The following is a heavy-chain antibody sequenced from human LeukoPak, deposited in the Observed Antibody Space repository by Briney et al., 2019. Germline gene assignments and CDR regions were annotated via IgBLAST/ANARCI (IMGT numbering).Heavy chain of an antibody. CDR3: AKRGVVIRVILVGFHKEAYYFDS. CDR1: GITLSNYG. V-gene: IGHV3-23*01. J-gene: IGHJ4*02. D-gene: IGHD3-22*01. Sequence: GGSLRLSCAVSGITLSNYGMSWVRQAPGKGLEWVAGISDRGSRTNYADSVKGRFTISTDHPKNALYLQMNSLRAEDTAVYFCAKRGVVIRVILVGFHKEAYYFDSWGQGALVTVSS. CDR2: ISDRGSRT.